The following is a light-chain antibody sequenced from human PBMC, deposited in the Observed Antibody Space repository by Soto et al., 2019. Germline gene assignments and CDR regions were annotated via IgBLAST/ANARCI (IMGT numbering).Light chain of an antibody. V-gene: IGKV1-39*01. Sequence: DIQMTQSPSSLSASVGDRVTVTCRASQSISNYLNWYQQTPGKAPKLLIYAASTLQSGVPSRFSGSGSGTDFTLTISSLQPEDFATYYCQQTYSIPYTFGQGTKLEIK. J-gene: IGKJ2*01. CDR1: QSISNY. CDR3: QQTYSIPYT. CDR2: AAS.